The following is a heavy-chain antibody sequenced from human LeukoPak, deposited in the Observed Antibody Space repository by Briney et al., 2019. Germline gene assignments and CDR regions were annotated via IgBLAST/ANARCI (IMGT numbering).Heavy chain of an antibody. D-gene: IGHD3-22*01. Sequence: SVKVSCKASGGTFSSHAISWVRQAPGQGLEWMGGIIPIFGTANYAQKFQGRVTITADESTSTAYMELSSLRSEDTAVYYCARMYYYDSSGYLPTDYWGQGTLVTVSS. V-gene: IGHV1-69*13. CDR3: ARMYYYDSSGYLPTDY. CDR1: GGTFSSHA. J-gene: IGHJ4*02. CDR2: IIPIFGTA.